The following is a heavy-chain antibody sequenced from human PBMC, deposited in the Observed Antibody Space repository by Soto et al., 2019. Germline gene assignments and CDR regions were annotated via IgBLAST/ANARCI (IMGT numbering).Heavy chain of an antibody. J-gene: IGHJ6*02. Sequence: QVQVVESGGGVVRPGTSLRLSCAASGFTFNLFTFHWVRQAPGGGLEWVAVVSHVDDNKFYADSVKGRFTISRDNSNNTLYLLMYNLRTEDTALYYCARGNLDVWGQGTTVTVSS. D-gene: IGHD1-1*01. CDR2: VSHVDDNK. CDR1: GFTFNLFT. V-gene: IGHV3-30-3*01. CDR3: ARGNLDV.